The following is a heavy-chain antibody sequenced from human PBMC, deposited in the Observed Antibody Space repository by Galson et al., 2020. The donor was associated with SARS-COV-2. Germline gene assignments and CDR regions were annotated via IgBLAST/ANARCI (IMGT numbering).Heavy chain of an antibody. Sequence: KIGESLKISCKGSGYSFTSYWISWVRQMPGKGLEWMGRIDPSDSYTNYSPSFQGHVTISADKSISTAYLQWSSLKASDTAMYYCARDRGQWLSPGWFDPWGQGTLVTVSS. CDR3: ARDRGQWLSPGWFDP. CDR2: IDPSDSYT. CDR1: GYSFTSYW. D-gene: IGHD6-19*01. J-gene: IGHJ5*02. V-gene: IGHV5-10-1*01.